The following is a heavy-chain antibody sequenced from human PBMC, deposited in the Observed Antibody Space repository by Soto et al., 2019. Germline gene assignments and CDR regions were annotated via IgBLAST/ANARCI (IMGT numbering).Heavy chain of an antibody. V-gene: IGHV3-53*01. J-gene: IGHJ6*02. D-gene: IGHD6-19*01. Sequence: PGGSLRLSCAASGFTVSSNYMSWVRQAPGKGLEWVSVIYSGGSTYYADSVKGRFTISRDNSKNTLYLQMNSLRAEDTAVYYCAGLGYSSGWYVGYYYYGMDAWGQGTTVTVSS. CDR3: AGLGYSSGWYVGYYYYGMDA. CDR2: IYSGGST. CDR1: GFTVSSNY.